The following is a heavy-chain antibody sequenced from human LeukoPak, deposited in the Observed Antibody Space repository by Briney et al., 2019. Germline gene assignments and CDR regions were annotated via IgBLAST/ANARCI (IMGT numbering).Heavy chain of an antibody. CDR2: INPSGGST. CDR1: GYTFTSYY. J-gene: IGHJ4*02. Sequence: ASVKVSCKASGYTFTSYYIHWVRQAPGQGLEWMGRINPSGGSTSYAEKFQGRVTMTRDMSTSTVYMELSSLRSEDTAVYYCARVWGYGDYTAFDYWGQGTLVTVSS. D-gene: IGHD4-17*01. V-gene: IGHV1-46*01. CDR3: ARVWGYGDYTAFDY.